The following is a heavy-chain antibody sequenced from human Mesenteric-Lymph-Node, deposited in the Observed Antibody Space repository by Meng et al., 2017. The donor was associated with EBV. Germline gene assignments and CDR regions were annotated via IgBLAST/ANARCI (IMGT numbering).Heavy chain of an antibody. CDR2: INAGNGNT. J-gene: IGHJ4*02. CDR1: GYTFTSYA. CDR3: ARSQSNYFDY. V-gene: IGHV1-3*01. Sequence: QGQLVQSGAEVKKPGASVKVYCKASGYTFTSYAMHWVRQAPGQRLEWMGWINAGNGNTKYSQKFQGRVTITRDTSASTAYMELSSLRSEDTAVYYCARSQSNYFDYWGQGTLVTVSS.